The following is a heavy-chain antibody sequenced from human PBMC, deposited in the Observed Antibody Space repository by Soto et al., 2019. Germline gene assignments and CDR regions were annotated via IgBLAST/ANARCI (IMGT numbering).Heavy chain of an antibody. V-gene: IGHV3-23*01. CDR2: ISGSGGST. CDR3: AKDTRGGYCSGGSCYPPHAFDI. Sequence: GGSLRLSCAASGFTFSSYAMSWVRQAPGKGLEWVSAISGSGGSTYYADSVKGRFTISRDNSKNTLYLQMNSLRAEDTAVYYCAKDTRGGYCSGGSCYPPHAFDIWGQGTMVTVSS. CDR1: GFTFSSYA. J-gene: IGHJ3*02. D-gene: IGHD2-15*01.